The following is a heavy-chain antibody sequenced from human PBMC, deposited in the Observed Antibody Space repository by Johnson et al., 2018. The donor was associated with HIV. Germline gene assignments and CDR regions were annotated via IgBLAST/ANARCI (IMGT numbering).Heavy chain of an antibody. J-gene: IGHJ1*01. Sequence: EQLVVSGGGVVQPGGSLRLSCAASGFTVSSNYMSWVRQAPGKGLEWVSLISSGGSSYYADSVKGRFSLSRDISKNMLYLQMHSLRGDDTGHNVRGLLGLCWAMWG. CDR2: ISSGGSS. CDR3: GLLGLCWAM. CDR1: GFTVSSNY. V-gene: IGHV3-66*02. D-gene: IGHD3-10*02.